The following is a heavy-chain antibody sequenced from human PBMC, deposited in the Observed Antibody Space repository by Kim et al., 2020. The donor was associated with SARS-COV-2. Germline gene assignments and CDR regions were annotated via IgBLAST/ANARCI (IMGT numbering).Heavy chain of an antibody. D-gene: IGHD3-3*01. CDR3: ARSITIFGVVITFDY. J-gene: IGHJ4*02. CDR1: GGSISSSNW. V-gene: IGHV4-4*02. Sequence: SETLSLTCAVSGGSISSSNWWSWVRQPPGKGLEWVGEIYHSGSTNYNPSLKSRVTISVAKSKNQFSLKLSSVTAADTAVYYCARSITIFGVVITFDYWGQGTLVTVSS. CDR2: IYHSGST.